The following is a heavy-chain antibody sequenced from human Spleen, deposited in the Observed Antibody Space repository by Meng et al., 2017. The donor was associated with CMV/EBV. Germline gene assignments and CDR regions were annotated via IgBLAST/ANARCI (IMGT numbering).Heavy chain of an antibody. Sequence: ASVKVSCKASGYTFTSYGISWVRQAPGQGLEWMGWISAYNGNTNYAQKLQGRVSMTTDTSTSTAYMELRSLRSDDTAVYYCARDKEQGVVVPAGSPQGMDVWGHGTTVTVSS. V-gene: IGHV1-18*01. J-gene: IGHJ6*02. D-gene: IGHD2-2*01. CDR1: GYTFTSYG. CDR3: ARDKEQGVVVPAGSPQGMDV. CDR2: ISAYNGNT.